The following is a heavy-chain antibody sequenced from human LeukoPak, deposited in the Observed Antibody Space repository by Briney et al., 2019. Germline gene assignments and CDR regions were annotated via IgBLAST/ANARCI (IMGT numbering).Heavy chain of an antibody. CDR2: IYSGGST. V-gene: IGHV3-66*01. CDR3: AREGVAYFDY. J-gene: IGHJ4*02. D-gene: IGHD3-3*01. CDR1: GFTFSNYW. Sequence: GGSLRLSCAASGFTFSNYWMTWVRQAPGKGLEWVSVIYSGGSTYYADSVKGRFTISRDNSKNTLYLQMNSLRAEDTAVYYCAREGVAYFDYWGQGTLVTVSS.